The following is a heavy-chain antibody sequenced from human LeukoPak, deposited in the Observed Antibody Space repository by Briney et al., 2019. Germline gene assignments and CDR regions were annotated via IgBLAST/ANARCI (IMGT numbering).Heavy chain of an antibody. CDR1: GGSFSGYY. J-gene: IGHJ6*03. D-gene: IGHD4-17*01. CDR3: ARGQTTVTSHYYYYMDV. Sequence: PSETLSLTCAVYGGSFSGYYWSWIRQPPGKGLEWIGEINHSGSTNYDPSLKSRVTISVDTSKNQFSLKLSSVTAADTAVYYCARGQTTVTSHYYYYMDVWGKGTTVTVSS. V-gene: IGHV4-34*01. CDR2: INHSGST.